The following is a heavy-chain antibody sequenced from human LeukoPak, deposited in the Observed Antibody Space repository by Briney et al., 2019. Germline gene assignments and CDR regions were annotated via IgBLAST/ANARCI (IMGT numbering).Heavy chain of an antibody. V-gene: IGHV3-33*06. CDR1: GFTFSDYG. D-gene: IGHD4-17*01. CDR2: IWYDGNKK. Sequence: GGSLRLSCTGSGFTFSDYGMHWVRQAPGKGLEWVAVIWYDGNKKYYADTVKGRFTISRDNSKNTQYLQMNSLRAEDTAVYYCAKGAHIYGDYGAVDIWGQGTMVTISS. CDR3: AKGAHIYGDYGAVDI. J-gene: IGHJ3*02.